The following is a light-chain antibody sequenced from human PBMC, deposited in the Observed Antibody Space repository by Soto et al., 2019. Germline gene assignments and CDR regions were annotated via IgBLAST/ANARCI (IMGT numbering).Light chain of an antibody. Sequence: QSVLTQPPSASGSPGQSVTISCTGTSSDIGAYNYVSWYQQPPGKAPKLMIYEVNKRPSGVPDRFSGSKSGNTASLTVSGLQSEDEADYYCSTYAGSKNLLFGGGTKVTVL. CDR3: STYAGSKNLL. CDR2: EVN. CDR1: SSDIGAYNY. V-gene: IGLV2-8*01. J-gene: IGLJ2*01.